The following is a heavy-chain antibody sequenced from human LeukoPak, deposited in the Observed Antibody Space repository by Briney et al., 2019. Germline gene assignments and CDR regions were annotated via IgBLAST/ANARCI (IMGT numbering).Heavy chain of an antibody. V-gene: IGHV3-23*01. D-gene: IGHD5-12*01. CDR2: ISGSGGST. CDR1: GFTFSSYA. CDR3: AKGHSGYDYSNYYGMDV. J-gene: IGHJ6*02. Sequence: PGGSLRLSCAASGFTFSSYAMSWVRQAPGKGLEWVSAISGSGGSTYYVDSVKGRFTISRDNSKNTLYLQMNSLRAEDTAVYYCAKGHSGYDYSNYYGMDVWGQGTTVTVSS.